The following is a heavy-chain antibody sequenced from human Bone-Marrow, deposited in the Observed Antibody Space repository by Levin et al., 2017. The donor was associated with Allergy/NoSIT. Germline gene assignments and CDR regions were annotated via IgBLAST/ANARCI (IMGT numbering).Heavy chain of an antibody. CDR1: GFTFSSYW. J-gene: IGHJ2*01. V-gene: IGHV3-7*04. D-gene: IGHD4-17*01. CDR3: ARDPYGDIYWYFDL. Sequence: GGSLRLSCAASGFTFSSYWMSWVRQAPGKGLEWVANIKQDGSEKYYVDSVKGRFTISRDNAKNSLYLQMNSLRAEDTAVYYCARDPYGDIYWYFDLWGRGTLVTVSS. CDR2: IKQDGSEK.